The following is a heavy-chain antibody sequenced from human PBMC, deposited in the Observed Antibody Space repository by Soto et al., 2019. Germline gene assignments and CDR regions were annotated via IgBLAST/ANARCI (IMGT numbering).Heavy chain of an antibody. Sequence: QVQLVQSGTEVKKPGASVKVSCKASGYRFTDYVIHWVRQAPGQRLEWMGWIGAGDGKTYSSQNFQGRVSITRDTSASTAYMELSSLISEDTAVYYCVRDYASDSGVHLDFWGQGALVTVSS. CDR1: GYRFTDYV. CDR3: VRDYASDSGVHLDF. J-gene: IGHJ4*02. CDR2: IGAGDGKT. D-gene: IGHD3-22*01. V-gene: IGHV1-3*01.